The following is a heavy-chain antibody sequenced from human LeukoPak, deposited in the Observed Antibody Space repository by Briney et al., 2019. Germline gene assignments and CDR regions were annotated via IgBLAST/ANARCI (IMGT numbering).Heavy chain of an antibody. Sequence: QPGGSLRLSCAASGFTFSSYAMSWVRQAPGKGLEWVANIKQDGSEKYYVDSVKGRFTISRDNAKNSPYLQMNSLRAEDTAVYYCARDGTFTDYGDYGAYACWGQGTLVTVSS. CDR1: GFTFSSYA. D-gene: IGHD4-17*01. J-gene: IGHJ4*02. V-gene: IGHV3-7*01. CDR3: ARDGTFTDYGDYGAYAC. CDR2: IKQDGSEK.